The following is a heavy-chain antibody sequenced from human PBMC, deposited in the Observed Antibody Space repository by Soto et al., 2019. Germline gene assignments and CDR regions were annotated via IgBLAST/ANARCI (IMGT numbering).Heavy chain of an antibody. CDR3: ASVIGGDSEYYFEY. Sequence: SETLSLTCTVSGGSISSYYWSCIRQPPGKGLEGIGYIYYSGSTNYNPSLKSRVIMSVDTSKNHFSLDLSSVTAADTAIYYCASVIGGDSEYYFEYWGQGTMVTVSS. V-gene: IGHV4-59*12. J-gene: IGHJ4*02. D-gene: IGHD4-17*01. CDR2: IYYSGST. CDR1: GGSISSYY.